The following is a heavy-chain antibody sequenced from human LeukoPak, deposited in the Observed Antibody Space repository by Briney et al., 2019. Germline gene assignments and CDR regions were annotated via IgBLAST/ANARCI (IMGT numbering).Heavy chain of an antibody. D-gene: IGHD3-16*01. CDR2: IRTEAYDGAT. V-gene: IGHV3-49*04. J-gene: IGHJ6*03. Sequence: PGGSLRLPCAASGFTFGDYAMSWVRQAPGKGLEWVGFIRTEAYDGATDYGASVKGRFTISRDDSKNIAYLQMNSLNTEDTAVYYCTRTFGYYYFYMDVWGKGTTVIVSS. CDR3: TRTFGYYYFYMDV. CDR1: GFTFGDYA.